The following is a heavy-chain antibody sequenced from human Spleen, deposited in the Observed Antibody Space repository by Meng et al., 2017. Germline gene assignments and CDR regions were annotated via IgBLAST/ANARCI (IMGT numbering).Heavy chain of an antibody. J-gene: IGHJ1*01. CDR1: GYTFTDYD. CDR2: INPDSGGT. V-gene: IGHV1-2*06. Sequence: QVQLVQSGAEGKKPGASVKVSCKASGYTFTDYDVHWVRQAPGQGLEWMGRINPDSGGTNYAQKFQGRVTMTRDTSITTGYMDLSSLRSDDTAVYYCATLHHWGQGTLVTVSS. CDR3: ATLHH.